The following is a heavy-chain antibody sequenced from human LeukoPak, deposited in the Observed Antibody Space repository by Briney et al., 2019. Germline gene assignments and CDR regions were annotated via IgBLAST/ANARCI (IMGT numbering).Heavy chain of an antibody. Sequence: GGSLRLSCAASGFTFSSYAMHWVRQAPGKGLEWVAVISYDGSNKYYSDSVKGRFTISRDNSKNTLYLQMNSLRAEDTAVYYCARAVPGELFDYWGQGTLVTVSS. V-gene: IGHV3-30-3*01. D-gene: IGHD3-10*01. CDR2: ISYDGSNK. J-gene: IGHJ4*02. CDR1: GFTFSSYA. CDR3: ARAVPGELFDY.